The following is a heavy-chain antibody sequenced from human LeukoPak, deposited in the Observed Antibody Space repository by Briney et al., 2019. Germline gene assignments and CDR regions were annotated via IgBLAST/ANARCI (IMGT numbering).Heavy chain of an antibody. J-gene: IGHJ4*02. D-gene: IGHD5-18*01. CDR1: GGSISISSYY. CDR2: IYYSGST. CDR3: ARPGGYSYGKDY. Sequence: KASETLSLTCTVSGGSISISSYYWGWIRQPPGKGLEWIGSIYYSGSTYYNPSLKSRVTISVDTSKNQFSLKLSSVTAADTAVYYCARPGGYSYGKDYWGQGTLVTVSS. V-gene: IGHV4-39*01.